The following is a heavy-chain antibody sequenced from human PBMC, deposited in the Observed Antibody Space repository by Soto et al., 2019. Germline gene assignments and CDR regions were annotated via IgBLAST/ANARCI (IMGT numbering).Heavy chain of an antibody. Sequence: SETLSLTCSVSGGSISGSYCSWIRQSPWKGLEWLGYVYYTGSTNYSPSLRSRVSISVDTSKNEFSLRLSSVTAADTAVYFCARSVAVPGAHIEYWGQGT. J-gene: IGHJ4*02. CDR1: GGSISGSY. D-gene: IGHD6-19*01. CDR3: ARSVAVPGAHIEY. CDR2: VYYTGST. V-gene: IGHV4-59*01.